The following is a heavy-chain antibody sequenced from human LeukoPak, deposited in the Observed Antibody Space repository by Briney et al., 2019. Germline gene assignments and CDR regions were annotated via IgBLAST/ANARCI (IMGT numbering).Heavy chain of an antibody. V-gene: IGHV4-4*07. CDR2: ISSSGSI. Sequence: SETLSLTCTVSGGSLTTHLWSWVRQPAGKGLEWIGRISSSGSINYNPSLKSQVTMSVDTSKNQFTLNLISVTAADTAVYYCARGGYNDLDYWGQGILVTVSS. CDR1: GGSLTTHL. D-gene: IGHD5-24*01. CDR3: ARGGYNDLDY. J-gene: IGHJ4*02.